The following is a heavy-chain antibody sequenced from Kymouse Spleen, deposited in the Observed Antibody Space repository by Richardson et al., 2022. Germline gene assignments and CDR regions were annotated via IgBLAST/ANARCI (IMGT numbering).Heavy chain of an antibody. J-gene: IGHJ5*02. Sequence: QVQLQQWGAGLLKPSETLSLTCAVYGGSFSGYYWSWIRQPPGKGLEWIGEINHSGSTNYNPSLKSRVTISVDTSKNQFSLKLSSVTAADTAVYYCARNRGITGTTPWFDPWGQGTLVTVSS. V-gene: IGHV4-34*01. CDR3: ARNRGITGTTPWFDP. CDR1: GGSFSGYY. CDR2: INHSGST. D-gene: IGHD1-7*01.